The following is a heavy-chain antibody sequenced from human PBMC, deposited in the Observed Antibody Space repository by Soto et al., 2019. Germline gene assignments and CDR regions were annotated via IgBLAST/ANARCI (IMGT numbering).Heavy chain of an antibody. Sequence: SRSVSITCSVGHGCLSRKSSYCAWFRQKKGKGLEWIGYIYYSGSTNYNPSLKSRVTISVDTSKNQFSLKLSSVTAADTAVYYCARQLAHAFDIWGPGPSVTVSS. CDR3: ARQLAHAFDI. V-gene: IGHV4-61*01. CDR1: HGCLSRKSSY. CDR2: IYYSGST. J-gene: IGHJ3*02. D-gene: IGHD6-13*01.